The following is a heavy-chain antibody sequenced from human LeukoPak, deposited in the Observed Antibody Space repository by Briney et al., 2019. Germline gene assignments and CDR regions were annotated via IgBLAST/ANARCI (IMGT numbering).Heavy chain of an antibody. D-gene: IGHD4-17*01. Sequence: GGSLRLSCAASGFTVSSNYMSWVRQAPGKGLEWVSVIYSGGSTYYADSVKGRFTISRGNSKNTLYLQMNSLRAEDTAVYYCARDPGFTVTTPVNAFDIWGQGTMVTVSS. CDR2: IYSGGST. CDR3: ARDPGFTVTTPVNAFDI. J-gene: IGHJ3*02. V-gene: IGHV3-66*01. CDR1: GFTVSSNY.